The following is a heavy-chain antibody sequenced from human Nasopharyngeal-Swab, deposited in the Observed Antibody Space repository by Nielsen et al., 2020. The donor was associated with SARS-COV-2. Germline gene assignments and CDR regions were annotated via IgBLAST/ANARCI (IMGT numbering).Heavy chain of an antibody. V-gene: IGHV3-30*03. D-gene: IGHD2-8*01. CDR3: ARELIESFDY. J-gene: IGHJ4*02. Sequence: GESLKISCAASGFTFSSYDMHWVRQAPGKGLEWVAVISYDGSNKYYADSVKGRFTISRDNSKNTLYLQMNSLRAEDTAVYYCARELIESFDYWGQGTLVTVSS. CDR1: GFTFSSYD. CDR2: ISYDGSNK.